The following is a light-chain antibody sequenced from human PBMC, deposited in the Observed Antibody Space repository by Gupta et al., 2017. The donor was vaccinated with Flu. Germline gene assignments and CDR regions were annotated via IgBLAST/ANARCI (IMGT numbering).Light chain of an antibody. J-gene: IGKJ1*01. V-gene: IGKV1-27*01. Sequence: PSSLSASVGDRVTITCRTSQDISNYLAWYQQKPGKVPKLLIYGASTLQSGVPSRFSGSGSGTDFTLTISSLQPEDVATYYCQKYNSALWAFGQGTKVEIK. CDR2: GAS. CDR1: QDISNY. CDR3: QKYNSALWA.